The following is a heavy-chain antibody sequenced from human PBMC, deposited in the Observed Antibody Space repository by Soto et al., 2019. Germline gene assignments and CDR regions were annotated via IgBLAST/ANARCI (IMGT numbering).Heavy chain of an antibody. V-gene: IGHV3-23*01. D-gene: IGHD1-20*01. CDR2: ISGSGGST. CDR3: AKSPGYYWNYGDY. J-gene: IGHJ4*02. Sequence: GGSLRLSCAASGFTFSSYGMSWVRQAPGKGLEWVSAISGSGGSTYYADSVKGRFTIPRDNSKNTLFLQMNNLRAEDTAVYYCAKSPGYYWNYGDYWGQGTLVTVSS. CDR1: GFTFSSYG.